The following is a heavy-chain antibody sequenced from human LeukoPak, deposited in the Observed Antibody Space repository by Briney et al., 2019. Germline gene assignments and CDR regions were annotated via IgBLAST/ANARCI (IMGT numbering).Heavy chain of an antibody. Sequence: SETLSLTCTVSGGSVSSYYWSWIRQPPGKGLEWIGYIYYSGSTNYNPSLKSRVTISVDTSKNQFSLKLSSVTAADTAVYYCASGSVSSSSGYYYYYGMDVWGQGTTVTVSS. J-gene: IGHJ6*02. CDR1: GGSVSSYY. CDR3: ASGSVSSSSGYYYYYGMDV. CDR2: IYYSGST. V-gene: IGHV4-59*02. D-gene: IGHD6-6*01.